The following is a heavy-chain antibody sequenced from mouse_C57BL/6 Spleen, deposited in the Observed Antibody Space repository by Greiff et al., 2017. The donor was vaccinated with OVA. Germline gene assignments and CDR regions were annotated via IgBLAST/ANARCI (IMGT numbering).Heavy chain of an antibody. CDR1: GFTFSNYW. CDR2: IRLKSDNYAT. V-gene: IGHV6-3*01. J-gene: IGHJ4*01. Sequence: EVKLMESGGGLVQPGGSMKLSCVASGFTFSNYWMNWVRQSPEKGLEWVAQIRLKSDNYATHYAESVKGRFTISRDDSKRRDYLQRNNLRAEDTGSYCCTDGSSFSYAMDYWGQGTSVTVSS. CDR3: TDGSSFSYAMDY. D-gene: IGHD1-1*01.